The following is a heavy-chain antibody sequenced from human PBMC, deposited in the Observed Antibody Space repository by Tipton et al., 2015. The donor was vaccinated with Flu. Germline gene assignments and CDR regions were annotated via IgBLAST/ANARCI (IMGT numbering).Heavy chain of an antibody. CDR3: ARGMQTIFGVVTFGMDV. CDR2: IYSDGST. CDR1: GFTVSTNY. Sequence: VQLVQSGGGLIQPGGSPRLSCAASGFTVSTNYMIWVRQAPGKGLEWVSVIYSDGSTSYADSVKGRFTISRDNSKNTLFLEMNSLRAEDTAVYYCARGMQTIFGVVTFGMDVCGQGTTVIVSS. J-gene: IGHJ6*02. V-gene: IGHV3-53*01. D-gene: IGHD3-3*01.